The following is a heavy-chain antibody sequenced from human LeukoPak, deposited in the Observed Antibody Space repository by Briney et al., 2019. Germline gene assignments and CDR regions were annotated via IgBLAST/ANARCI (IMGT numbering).Heavy chain of an antibody. CDR1: GGSFSGCY. J-gene: IGHJ4*02. Sequence: PSETLSLTCAVYGGSFSGCYWSWIRQPPGKGLEWIGEINHSGSTNYNPSLKSRVTISVDTSKNQFSLKLRTVTAADTAVYYCASLLYPFLFDYWGQGTLVTVSS. CDR2: INHSGST. CDR3: ASLLYPFLFDY. D-gene: IGHD2-21*01. V-gene: IGHV4-34*01.